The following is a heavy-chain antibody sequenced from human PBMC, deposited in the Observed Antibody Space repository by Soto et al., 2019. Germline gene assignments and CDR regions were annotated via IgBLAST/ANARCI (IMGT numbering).Heavy chain of an antibody. CDR3: AHGRYGDYVHYYYYMDV. Sequence: QITLKESGPTLVKPTQTLTLTCTFSGFSLSTSGVGVGWIRQPPGKALEWLALIYWDDDKRYSPSLKSRLTITKDTSKNQVVLTMTNMDPVDTATYYCAHGRYGDYVHYYYYMDVWGKGTTVTVSS. V-gene: IGHV2-5*02. D-gene: IGHD4-17*01. J-gene: IGHJ6*03. CDR2: IYWDDDK. CDR1: GFSLSTSGVG.